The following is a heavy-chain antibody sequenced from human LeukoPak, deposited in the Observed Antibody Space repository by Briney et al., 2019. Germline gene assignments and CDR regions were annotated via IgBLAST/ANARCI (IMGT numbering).Heavy chain of an antibody. CDR3: ARPGTNWNYVVDY. D-gene: IGHD1-7*01. J-gene: IGHJ4*02. CDR1: GYSFTSFW. V-gene: IGHV5-51*01. CDR2: IYPGDSDT. Sequence: GESLKISCKGSGYSFTSFWIGWVRQMPGKGLEWMGIIYPGDSDTRYSPSFQGQVTISADKSISTAYLQWSSLKASDTAMYYCARPGTNWNYVVDYWGQGTLVTVSS.